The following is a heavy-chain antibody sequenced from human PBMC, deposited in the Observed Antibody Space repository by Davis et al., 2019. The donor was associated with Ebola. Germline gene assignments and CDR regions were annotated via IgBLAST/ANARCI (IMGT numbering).Heavy chain of an antibody. J-gene: IGHJ3*01. Sequence: MPSETLSLTCAVYGGSFSAYYWSWIRQPPGKGLEWIGEINHSGSTYYNPSLESRVTISVDTSKNQFSLKLSSVTAADTAVYYCARHGSLKSPMTPWGQGTMVTVSS. CDR1: GGSFSAYY. CDR3: ARHGSLKSPMTP. D-gene: IGHD3-22*01. CDR2: INHSGST. V-gene: IGHV4-34*01.